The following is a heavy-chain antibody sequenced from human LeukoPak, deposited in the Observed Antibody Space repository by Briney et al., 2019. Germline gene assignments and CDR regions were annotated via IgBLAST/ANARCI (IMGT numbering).Heavy chain of an antibody. V-gene: IGHV3-23*01. D-gene: IGHD3-16*02. CDR2: ISGSGGST. Sequence: SGGSLRLSCAASGFTFSSYAMSWVRQAPGKGLKWVSAISGSGGSTYYADSVKGRFTISRDNSKNTLYLQMNSLRAEDTAVYYCAKDQYDYVWGSYRFHFGYWGQGTLVTVSS. J-gene: IGHJ4*02. CDR3: AKDQYDYVWGSYRFHFGY. CDR1: GFTFSSYA.